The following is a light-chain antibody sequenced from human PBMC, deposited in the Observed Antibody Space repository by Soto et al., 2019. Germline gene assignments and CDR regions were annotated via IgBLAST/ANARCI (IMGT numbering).Light chain of an antibody. V-gene: IGKV1-39*01. Sequence: DIQMTQSLYSLSAAVGDRVTIACRASQSINTYLNWYQQKPGKAPKLLIFDAASLQSGVPSRFSGGGSRTDFTLTITSLQPEDFATYYCQQTSSAPFTFGPGTKVDIK. CDR2: DAA. J-gene: IGKJ3*01. CDR3: QQTSSAPFT. CDR1: QSINTY.